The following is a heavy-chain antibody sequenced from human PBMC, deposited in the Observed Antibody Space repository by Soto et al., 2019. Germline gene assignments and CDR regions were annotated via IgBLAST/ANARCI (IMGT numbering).Heavy chain of an antibody. D-gene: IGHD3-22*01. J-gene: IGHJ5*02. CDR3: ARERSTWYYYESSGNNWFDP. Sequence: SETLSLTCTVSGASISSGDYYWSWIRQPPGKGLEWIGYIYYSGSTYYNPSLRSRVIISVDTSKNQFSLKLSSVTAADTAVYYCARERSTWYYYESSGNNWFDPWGQGTLVTVSS. V-gene: IGHV4-30-4*01. CDR2: IYYSGST. CDR1: GASISSGDYY.